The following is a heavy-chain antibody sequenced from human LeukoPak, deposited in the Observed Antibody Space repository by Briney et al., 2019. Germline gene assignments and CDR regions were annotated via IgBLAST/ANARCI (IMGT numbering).Heavy chain of an antibody. CDR2: ISPYNGNT. CDR1: GYAFTSYG. V-gene: IGHV1-18*04. D-gene: IGHD3-22*01. Sequence: ASVKVSCKAFGYAFTSYGISWVRQAPGQGLEWMGWISPYNGNTNYAQKLQGRVTMTTDTSTSTAYMELRSLRSEDTAVYYCARAFAPDYYDSSGYLAFDYWGQGTLVTVSS. CDR3: ARAFAPDYYDSSGYLAFDY. J-gene: IGHJ4*02.